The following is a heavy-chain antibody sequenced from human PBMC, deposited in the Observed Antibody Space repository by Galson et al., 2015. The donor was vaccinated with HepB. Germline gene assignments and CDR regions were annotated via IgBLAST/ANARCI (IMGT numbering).Heavy chain of an antibody. D-gene: IGHD3-16*01. Sequence: SLSLSCATSGFTFSSYWMSWVRQAPDKGLEFVAATSYDAKTKYYADSVRGRFPISRDNSKTTLYLQMSSLRLEDTALDYCARDWGLGLWGQGTTVTVSS. J-gene: IGHJ6*02. CDR2: TSYDAKTK. CDR3: ARDWGLGL. V-gene: IGHV3-30*03. CDR1: GFTFSSYW.